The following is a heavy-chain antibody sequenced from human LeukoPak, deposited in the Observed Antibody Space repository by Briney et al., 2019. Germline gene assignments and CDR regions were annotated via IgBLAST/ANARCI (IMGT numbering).Heavy chain of an antibody. D-gene: IGHD2-2*01. V-gene: IGHV3-33*01. CDR2: IWYDGSNE. Sequence: GGSLRLSCAASGFIFSTYGMNWVRQAPGKGLEWVAIIWYDGSNEYYADSVKGRFSISRDNSKNTLYLEMNNLRAEDTAIYYCTREEVVVLDALDIWGQGTMVTVSS. CDR3: TREEVVVLDALDI. J-gene: IGHJ3*02. CDR1: GFIFSTYG.